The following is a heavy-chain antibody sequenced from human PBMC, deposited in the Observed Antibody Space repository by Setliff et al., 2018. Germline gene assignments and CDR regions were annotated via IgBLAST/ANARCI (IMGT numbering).Heavy chain of an antibody. D-gene: IGHD3-3*01. CDR1: GYSFDDYW. Sequence: ASVKVSCKPSGYSFDDYWIAWVRQMPGKGLEWMGMTQPRDRDVRYSPSFGGQVTISADRSTGTAYLQWSRLKASDTAIYYCARMSGFLYMDVWGKGTTVTVSS. V-gene: IGHV5-51*01. CDR3: ARMSGFLYMDV. CDR2: TQPRDRDV. J-gene: IGHJ6*03.